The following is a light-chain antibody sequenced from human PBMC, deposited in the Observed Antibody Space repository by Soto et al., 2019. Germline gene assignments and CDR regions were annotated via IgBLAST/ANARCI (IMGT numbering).Light chain of an antibody. V-gene: IGKV3-11*01. CDR3: QQRSNWPRLT. Sequence: EIVLTQSPATLSLSPGERATLSCMASQSVSSYLAWYQQKIGQAPRLLIYDVSNRATGIPARFSGSGSGTDFTLTISSLEPEDFAVYYCQQRSNWPRLTFGPGTKVDIK. CDR1: QSVSSY. CDR2: DVS. J-gene: IGKJ3*01.